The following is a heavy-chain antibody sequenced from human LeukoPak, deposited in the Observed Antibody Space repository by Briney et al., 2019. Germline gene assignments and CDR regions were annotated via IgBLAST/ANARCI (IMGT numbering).Heavy chain of an antibody. Sequence: ASVKVSCKVSGASLSETSIHWVRQAPGQWLEWMGGFDPEDGESIFAQRFQGRFSMTEDTSTDTAYMELRGLRPEDTAVYFCSRSFYTTSWYYFDPWGQGTLVTVSS. CDR1: GASLSETS. D-gene: IGHD2/OR15-2a*01. CDR3: SRSFYTTSWYYFDP. CDR2: FDPEDGES. J-gene: IGHJ4*02. V-gene: IGHV1-24*01.